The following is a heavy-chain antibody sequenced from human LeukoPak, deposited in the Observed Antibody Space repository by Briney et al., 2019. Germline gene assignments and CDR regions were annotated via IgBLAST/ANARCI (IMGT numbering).Heavy chain of an antibody. CDR1: GFTFSNFA. J-gene: IGHJ4*02. D-gene: IGHD6-13*01. V-gene: IGHV3-23*01. Sequence: GGSLRLSCSASGFTFSNFAMSWVRQAPGKGLEWVSGISGSGRRTFSADSVKGRFTISRDNAKNSLYLQMNSLRAEDTAVYYCARVAAAAGFFDYAKYYFDYWGQGNLATVSS. CDR3: ARVAAAAGFFDYAKYYFDY. CDR2: ISGSGRRT.